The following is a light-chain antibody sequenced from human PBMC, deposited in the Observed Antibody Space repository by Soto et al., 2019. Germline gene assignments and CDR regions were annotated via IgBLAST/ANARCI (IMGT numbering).Light chain of an antibody. CDR1: QSISSY. Sequence: EIVLTQSPATLSLSPGERATLSCRASQSISSYLAWYQLKPGQAPRLLFYDASTRATGIPAGFSGSGSGTDFTLTISSLEPEDFAIYYCQQRSDWPRTFGRGTKLEIK. CDR2: DAS. CDR3: QQRSDWPRT. V-gene: IGKV3-11*01. J-gene: IGKJ2*01.